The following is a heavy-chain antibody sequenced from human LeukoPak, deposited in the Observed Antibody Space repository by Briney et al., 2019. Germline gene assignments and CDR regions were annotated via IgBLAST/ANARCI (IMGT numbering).Heavy chain of an antibody. CDR1: GFSIGDYA. D-gene: IGHD2-21*02. Sequence: PGGSLRLSCTASGFSIGDYAMSWVRQAPGKGLEWGVFIRSKAYGGTTEYAASVKGRFTISRDDSKSIAYLQMNSLKTEDTAVYYCTRAYCGGDCYFQHWGQGTLVTVSS. J-gene: IGHJ1*01. V-gene: IGHV3-49*04. CDR3: TRAYCGGDCYFQH. CDR2: IRSKAYGGTT.